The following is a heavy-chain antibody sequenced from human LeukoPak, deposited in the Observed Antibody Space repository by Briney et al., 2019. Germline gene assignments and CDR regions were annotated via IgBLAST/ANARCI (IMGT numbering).Heavy chain of an antibody. CDR3: ARARVGSYYFDY. Sequence: GGSLRLYCAASGFTFSGHAMSWVRQAPGKGLEWVSAISGGGDSTYYADSVKGRFTISRDNSKSTLYLQMNSLRAEDTAVYYCARARVGSYYFDYWGQGTLVTVSS. D-gene: IGHD1-26*01. J-gene: IGHJ4*02. CDR1: GFTFSGHA. V-gene: IGHV3-23*01. CDR2: ISGGGDST.